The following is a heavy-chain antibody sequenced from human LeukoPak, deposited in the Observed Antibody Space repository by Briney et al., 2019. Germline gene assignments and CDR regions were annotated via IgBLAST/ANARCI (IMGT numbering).Heavy chain of an antibody. J-gene: IGHJ4*02. CDR2: ISAYKGNT. V-gene: IGHV1-18*01. D-gene: IGHD1-26*01. Sequence: ASVKVSCKASGYTFTSYGISWVRQAPGQGREWMEWISAYKGNTNYAQKLQGRVKMTTDTSTSTAYMELRSLRSHETAVYYCARAGPLSTMGATKLYWDQGPLVTVSS. CDR3: ARAGPLSTMGATKLY. CDR1: GYTFTSYG.